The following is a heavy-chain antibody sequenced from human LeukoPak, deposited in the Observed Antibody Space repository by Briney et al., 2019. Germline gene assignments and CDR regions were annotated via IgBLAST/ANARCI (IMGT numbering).Heavy chain of an antibody. CDR3: AKGQRLFGDLYLDY. J-gene: IGHJ4*02. D-gene: IGHD3-10*02. CDR1: GFTFSSYA. Sequence: PGGSLRLSCAAWGFTFSSYAMSGVRQATGKGVVGVSAIFGGGGSTYYADSVKGGFTISRDNSKNTLYLQMNSLRAEHTAVYYFAKGQRLFGDLYLDYWGQGTLVTVSS. V-gene: IGHV3-23*01. CDR2: IFGGGGST.